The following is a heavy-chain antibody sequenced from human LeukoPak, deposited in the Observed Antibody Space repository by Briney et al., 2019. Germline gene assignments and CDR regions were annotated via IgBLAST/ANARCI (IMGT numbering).Heavy chain of an antibody. CDR3: ARDEGVVVVRRLGSIDY. CDR2: INPNSGGT. Sequence: GGSLRLSCAASGFTFTGYYMHWVRQAPGQGLEWMGWINPNSGGTNYAQKFQGRVTMTRDTSISTAYMELSRLRSDDTAVYYCARDEGVVVVRRLGSIDYWGQGTLVTVSS. D-gene: IGHD3-22*01. J-gene: IGHJ4*02. V-gene: IGHV1-2*02. CDR1: GFTFTGYY.